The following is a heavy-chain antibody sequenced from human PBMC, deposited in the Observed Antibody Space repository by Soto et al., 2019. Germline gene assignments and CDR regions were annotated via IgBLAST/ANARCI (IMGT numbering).Heavy chain of an antibody. Sequence: SETLSLTCAVYGGSFSGYYWSWIRQPPGKGLEWIGEINHSGSTNYNPSLKSRVTISVDTSKNQFSLKLSSVTAADTAVYYCARDSHYFDYWGQGTLVTVSS. J-gene: IGHJ4*02. CDR3: ARDSHYFDY. D-gene: IGHD2-21*01. CDR2: INHSGST. V-gene: IGHV4-34*01. CDR1: GGSFSGYY.